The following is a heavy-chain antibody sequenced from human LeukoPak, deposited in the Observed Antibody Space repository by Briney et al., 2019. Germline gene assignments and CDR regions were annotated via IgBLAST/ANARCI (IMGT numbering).Heavy chain of an antibody. CDR1: GFTFSSYA. Sequence: PGGSLRLSCAASGFTFSSYAMSWVRQAPGKGLEWVSAISGSGGSTYYADSVKGRFTISRDNSKNTLYLQMNSLRAEDTAVYYCAKDRGGSGTLITARYFDYWGQGTLVTVSS. J-gene: IGHJ4*02. CDR2: ISGSGGST. CDR3: AKDRGGSGTLITARYFDY. D-gene: IGHD3-10*01. V-gene: IGHV3-23*01.